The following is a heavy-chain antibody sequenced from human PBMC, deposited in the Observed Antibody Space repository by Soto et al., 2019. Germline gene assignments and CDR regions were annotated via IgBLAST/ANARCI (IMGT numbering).Heavy chain of an antibody. CDR3: AHRPLESIAAAGFDF. J-gene: IGHJ4*02. Sequence: SETLSLTCTVSGGSISSYYWSWIRQPPGKGLEWIGYIYYSGSTNYNPSLKSRVTISVDTSKNQFSLKLTNMDPVDTATYYCAHRPLESIAAAGFDFWGQGILVTVSS. D-gene: IGHD6-13*01. V-gene: IGHV4-59*01. CDR2: IYYSGST. CDR1: GGSISSYY.